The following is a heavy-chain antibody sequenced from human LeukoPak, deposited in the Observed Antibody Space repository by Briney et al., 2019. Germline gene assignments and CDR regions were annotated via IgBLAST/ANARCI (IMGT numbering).Heavy chain of an antibody. CDR2: IYYSGST. V-gene: IGHV4-34*01. D-gene: IGHD3-22*01. J-gene: IGHJ3*02. CDR3: ARQSGYYSVDAFDI. CDR1: GGSFSGYY. Sequence: SETLSLTCAVYGGSFSGYYWSWIRQPPGKGPEWIGSIYYSGSTYYNPSLKSRVTISVDTSKNQFSLKLSSVTAADTAVYYCARQSGYYSVDAFDIWGQGTMVTVSS.